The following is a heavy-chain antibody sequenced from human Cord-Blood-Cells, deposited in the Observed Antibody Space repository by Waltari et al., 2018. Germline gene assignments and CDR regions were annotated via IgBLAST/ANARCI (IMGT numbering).Heavy chain of an antibody. CDR1: GGSFSGYN. Sequence: QVQLQQWGAGLLKPSETLSLTCAVYGGSFSGYNWSWIRQPPGKGLEWIGEINHSGSTNYNPSLKSRVTISVDTSKNQFSLKLSSVTAADTAVYYCARVQSGYFDYWGQGTLVTVSS. CDR2: INHSGST. J-gene: IGHJ4*02. CDR3: ARVQSGYFDY. V-gene: IGHV4-34*01. D-gene: IGHD3-10*01.